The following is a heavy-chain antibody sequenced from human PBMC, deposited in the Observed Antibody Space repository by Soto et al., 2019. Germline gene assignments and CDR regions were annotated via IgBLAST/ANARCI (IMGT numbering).Heavy chain of an antibody. CDR2: IYHSGST. Sequence: SETLSLTCAVSGGSVSSSNWWSWVRQPPGKGLEWIGEIYHSGSTNYNPSLKSRVTISVDKSKNQFSLKLSSVTAADTAVYYCARHDTYYYGSGSYPFDYWGQGTLVTVSS. CDR1: GGSVSSSNW. J-gene: IGHJ4*02. D-gene: IGHD3-10*01. CDR3: ARHDTYYYGSGSYPFDY. V-gene: IGHV4-4*02.